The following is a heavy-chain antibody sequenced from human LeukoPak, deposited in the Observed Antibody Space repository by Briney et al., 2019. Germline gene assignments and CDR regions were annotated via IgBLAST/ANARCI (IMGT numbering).Heavy chain of an antibody. D-gene: IGHD4-17*01. V-gene: IGHV4-39*01. J-gene: IGHJ4*02. Sequence: SETLSLTCTVSGGSISSSSYYWGWIRQPPGKGLEWIGSIYYSGSTYYNPPLKSRVTISVDTSKNQFSLKLSSVTAADTAVYYCARGGGLYGDYALDYWGQGTLVTVSS. CDR3: ARGGGLYGDYALDY. CDR2: IYYSGST. CDR1: GGSISSSSYY.